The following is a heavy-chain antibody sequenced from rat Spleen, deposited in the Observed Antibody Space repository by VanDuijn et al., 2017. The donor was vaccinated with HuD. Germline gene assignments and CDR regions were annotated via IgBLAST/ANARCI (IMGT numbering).Heavy chain of an antibody. CDR1: GFTFSDYY. Sequence: EVQLVESGGGLVQPGRSLKFSCAASGFTFSDYYMAWVRQAPKKGLEWVASITNTGGSTYYPDSVKGRFTISRDNAKSTLYLQMNSLRSEDTATYYCTRDSPNKLGAFDYWGQGVMVTVSS. V-gene: IGHV5-17*01. D-gene: IGHD5-1*01. J-gene: IGHJ2*01. CDR2: ITNTGGST. CDR3: TRDSPNKLGAFDY.